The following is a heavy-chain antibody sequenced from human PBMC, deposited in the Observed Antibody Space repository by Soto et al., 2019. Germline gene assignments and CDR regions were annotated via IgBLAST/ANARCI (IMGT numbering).Heavy chain of an antibody. CDR2: IWYDGSNK. CDR1: GFTFSSFG. CDR3: ARVLVQRWEIYD. Sequence: GGSLRLSCAASGFTFSSFGRHWVRQAPGKGLEWVAVIWYDGSNKYYADSVKGRFTISRDNSKNTLYLQMNSLRAEDTAVYYGARVLVQRWEIYDWGQGTLVTVSS. V-gene: IGHV3-33*01. J-gene: IGHJ4*02. D-gene: IGHD5-18*01.